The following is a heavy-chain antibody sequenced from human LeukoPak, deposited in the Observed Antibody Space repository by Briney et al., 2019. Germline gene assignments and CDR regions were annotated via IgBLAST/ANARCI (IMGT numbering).Heavy chain of an antibody. V-gene: IGHV1-3*01. CDR1: GYTFTSYA. J-gene: IGHJ4*02. D-gene: IGHD2/OR15-2a*01. CDR2: INAGNGNT. CDR3: ARSTSTYYFDY. Sequence: ASVKVSRKASGYTFTSYAMHWVRQAPGQRLEWMGWINAGNGNTKYSQKFQGRVTITRDTSASTAYMELSSLRSEDTAVYYCARSTSTYYFDYWGQGTLVTVSS.